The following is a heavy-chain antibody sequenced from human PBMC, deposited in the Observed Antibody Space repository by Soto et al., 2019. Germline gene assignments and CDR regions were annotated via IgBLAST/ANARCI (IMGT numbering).Heavy chain of an antibody. V-gene: IGHV1-8*01. D-gene: IGHD2-2*01. CDR2: MNPNSGNT. Sequence: ASVKVSCKASGYTFTSYDINWVRQATGQGLEWMGWMNPNSGNTGYAQKFQGRVTMTRNTSISTAYMELSSLRSEDTAVYYCARLVPAAELYYYYYYMDVWGKGTTVTVSS. CDR3: ARLVPAAELYYYYYYMDV. J-gene: IGHJ6*03. CDR1: GYTFTSYD.